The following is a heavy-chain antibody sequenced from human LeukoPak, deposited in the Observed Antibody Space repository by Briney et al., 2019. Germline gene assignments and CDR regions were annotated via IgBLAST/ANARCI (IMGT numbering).Heavy chain of an antibody. CDR3: ARLVDSSSCLFDP. CDR2: IYYSGST. CDR1: GGSISSYY. Sequence: NPSETLSLTCTVSGGSISSYYWSWIRQPPGKGLEWIGYIYYSGSTNYNPSLKSRVTISVDTSKNQFSLKLSSVTAADTAVYYSARLVDSSSCLFDPWGQGTLVTVSS. D-gene: IGHD6-13*01. J-gene: IGHJ5*02. V-gene: IGHV4-59*08.